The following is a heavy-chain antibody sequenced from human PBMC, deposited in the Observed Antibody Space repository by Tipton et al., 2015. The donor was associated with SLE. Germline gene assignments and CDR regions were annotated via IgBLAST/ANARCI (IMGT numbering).Heavy chain of an antibody. V-gene: IGHV3-21*01. J-gene: IGHJ6*03. CDR3: ARELLHYYYYMDV. D-gene: IGHD2-15*01. Sequence: SLRLSCAASGFTFSAYSMIWVRQAPGKGLEWVSSISSSSSYIYYADSVKGRFTISRDNAKNSLYLQMNSLRAEDTAVYYCARELLHYYYYMDVWGKGTTVTVSS. CDR2: ISSSSSYI. CDR1: GFTFSAYS.